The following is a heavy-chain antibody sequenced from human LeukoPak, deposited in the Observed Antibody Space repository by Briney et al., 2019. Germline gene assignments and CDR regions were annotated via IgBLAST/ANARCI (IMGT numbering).Heavy chain of an antibody. CDR1: GLTFSSYA. CDR2: ISGSGGST. CDR3: ANPTGTFGYFDY. V-gene: IGHV3-23*01. Sequence: PGGSLSLSCAASGLTFSSYAMSWVGQAPGKGLEWVSAISGSGGSTYYADSVKGRFTISRDNSKNTLYLQMNSLRAEDTAVYYCANPTGTFGYFDYWGQGTLVTVSS. D-gene: IGHD1-1*01. J-gene: IGHJ4*02.